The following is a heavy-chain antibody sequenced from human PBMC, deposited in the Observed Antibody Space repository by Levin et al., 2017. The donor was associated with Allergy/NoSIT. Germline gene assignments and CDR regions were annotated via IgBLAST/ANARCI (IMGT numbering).Heavy chain of an antibody. V-gene: IGHV4-59*01. D-gene: IGHD2-2*01. Sequence: SQTLSLTCTVSRGSISSYYWNWIRQPPGKGLEWIGYIYYSGSTNYNPSLKSRVTISVDTSKNQFSLKLSSVTAADTAVYYCAREYCSSTTCYDDAFDIWGQGTMVTVSS. CDR3: AREYCSSTTCYDDAFDI. CDR1: RGSISSYY. CDR2: IYYSGST. J-gene: IGHJ3*02.